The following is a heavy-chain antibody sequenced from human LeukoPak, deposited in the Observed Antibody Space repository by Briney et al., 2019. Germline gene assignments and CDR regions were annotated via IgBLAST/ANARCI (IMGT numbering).Heavy chain of an antibody. J-gene: IGHJ4*02. CDR1: GYSISSGYY. Sequence: SETLSLTCAVSGYSISSGYYWGWIRQPPGKGLEWIGSIYHSGSTYYNPSLKSRVTISVDTSKNQFSLKLSSVTAADTAVYYCARGRQVPAAITGSIVDYWGQGTLVTVSS. V-gene: IGHV4-38-2*01. CDR3: ARGRQVPAAITGSIVDY. CDR2: IYHSGST. D-gene: IGHD2-2*02.